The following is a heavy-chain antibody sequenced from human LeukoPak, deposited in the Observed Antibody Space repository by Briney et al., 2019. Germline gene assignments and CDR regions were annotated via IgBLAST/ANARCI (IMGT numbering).Heavy chain of an antibody. CDR2: IYYSGST. D-gene: IGHD6-13*01. V-gene: IGHV4-59*08. CDR1: RVSVNYYY. CDR3: ARRRSSWWGAFDI. J-gene: IGHJ3*02. Sequence: SETLSLTCTFSRVSVNYYYWSWIRQPPGKGLEWIGYIYYSGSTNYNPSLRSRVTISVDTSKNQFSLKLSSVTAADTAVYYCARRRSSWWGAFDIWGQGTMVTVSS.